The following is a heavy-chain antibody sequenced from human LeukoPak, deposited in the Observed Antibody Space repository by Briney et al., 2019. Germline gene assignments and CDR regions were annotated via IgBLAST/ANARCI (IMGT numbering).Heavy chain of an antibody. CDR3: ARDGLDYYDSSGYYPTPNWFDP. Sequence: SETLSLTCAVYGGSFSGYYWSWVRQPPGKGLEWIGEINHSGSTNYNPSLKSRVTISVDTSKNQFSLKLSSVTAADTAVYYCARDGLDYYDSSGYYPTPNWFDPWGQGTLVTVSS. J-gene: IGHJ5*02. CDR2: INHSGST. V-gene: IGHV4-34*01. CDR1: GGSFSGYY. D-gene: IGHD3-22*01.